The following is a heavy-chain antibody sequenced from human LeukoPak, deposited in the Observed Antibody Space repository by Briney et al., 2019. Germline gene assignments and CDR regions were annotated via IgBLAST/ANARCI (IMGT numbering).Heavy chain of an antibody. Sequence: SQTLSLTCTVSGGSISSYYWSWIRQPPGKGLEWIGYIYYSGSTNYNPSLKSRVTISVDTSKNQFSLKLSSVTAADTAVYYCAREWGTAMGPFDYWGQGTLVTVSS. J-gene: IGHJ4*02. V-gene: IGHV4-59*01. CDR2: IYYSGST. CDR1: GGSISSYY. CDR3: AREWGTAMGPFDY. D-gene: IGHD5-18*01.